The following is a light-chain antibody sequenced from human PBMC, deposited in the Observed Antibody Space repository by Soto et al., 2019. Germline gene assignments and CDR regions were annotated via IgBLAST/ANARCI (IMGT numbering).Light chain of an antibody. CDR1: SSDVGGYNY. V-gene: IGLV2-14*01. CDR2: DVS. CDR3: SSYTSSSTLYV. Sequence: QSALTQPASVSGSPGQSITISCTGTSSDVGGYNYVSWYQQRPGKAPKFMIYDVSNRPSGVSNRFSGSKSGNTASLTISGLQAEDEADYYCSSYTSSSTLYVFGTGTQLTVL. J-gene: IGLJ1*01.